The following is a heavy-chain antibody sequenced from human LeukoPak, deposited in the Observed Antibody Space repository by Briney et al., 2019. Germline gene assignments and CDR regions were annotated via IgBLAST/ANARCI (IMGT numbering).Heavy chain of an antibody. CDR3: ARGRGPYGWFDP. J-gene: IGHJ5*02. CDR1: GFSSNSYW. D-gene: IGHD3-10*01. CDR2: INGDGSSI. Sequence: GGSLRLSCAASGFSSNSYWMHWARQAPGKGLVWVARINGDGSSINYADSVKGRFTISRDNAKNTLYLQMNSLRVEDTAVYYCARGRGPYGWFDPWGQGTLVTDSS. V-gene: IGHV3-74*01.